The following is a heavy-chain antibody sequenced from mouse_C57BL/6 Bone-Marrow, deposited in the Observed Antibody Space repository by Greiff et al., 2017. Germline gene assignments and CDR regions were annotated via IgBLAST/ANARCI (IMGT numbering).Heavy chain of an antibody. V-gene: IGHV5-4*01. Sequence: EVMLVESGGGLVKPGGSLKLSCAASGFPFSSYAMSWVRQTPDKRLEWVATISDGGSYTYSPDNVKGRVTISKDNAKNNLYLQMSHLKSEDTAMYYCARDQITTVVAPFAYGGQGTLVTVS. CDR2: ISDGGSYT. CDR1: GFPFSSYA. J-gene: IGHJ3*01. D-gene: IGHD1-1*01. CDR3: ARDQITTVVAPFAY.